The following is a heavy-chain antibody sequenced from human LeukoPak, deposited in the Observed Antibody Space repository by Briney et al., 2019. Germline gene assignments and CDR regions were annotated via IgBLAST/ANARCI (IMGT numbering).Heavy chain of an antibody. Sequence: GGSLRLSGAASGFTFSNAWMNWMGWVRQAPGKGLEWVGLTKIKTDDGTPDYAALVKGRFTISRDDSKNTVYLEMNSLETEDTAVYYCTSGGGTADYWGQGTLVSVSS. V-gene: IGHV3-15*01. J-gene: IGHJ4*02. CDR1: GFTFSNAW. CDR3: TSGGGTADY. D-gene: IGHD1-1*01. CDR2: TKIKTDDGTP.